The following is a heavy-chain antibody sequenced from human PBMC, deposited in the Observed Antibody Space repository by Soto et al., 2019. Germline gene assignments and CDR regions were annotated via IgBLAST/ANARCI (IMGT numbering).Heavy chain of an antibody. CDR3: ARDQVDWSLSDAFDI. CDR1: GYTFTSYG. Sequence: ASVKVSCKASGYTFTSYGISWVRQAPGQGLEWMGWISAYNGNTNYAQKLQGRVTMTTDTSTSTAYMERRGLRSDDTAVYYCARDQVDWSLSDAFDIWGQGTMVTV. V-gene: IGHV1-18*01. D-gene: IGHD3-9*01. CDR2: ISAYNGNT. J-gene: IGHJ3*02.